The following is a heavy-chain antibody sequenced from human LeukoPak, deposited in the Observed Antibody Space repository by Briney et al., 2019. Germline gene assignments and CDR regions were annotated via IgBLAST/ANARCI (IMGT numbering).Heavy chain of an antibody. CDR2: IYHGGNT. D-gene: IGHD6-13*01. V-gene: IGHV4-4*02. CDR3: ARDREYSKSWSFDY. Sequence: SETLSHTCAVSGDCISSKNWWNWVRQPPGKGLEWFGEIYHGGNTNYNPSLKSRVTISVDKSKNQFSLILSSVTAADTAVYYCARDREYSKSWSFDYWGQGTLVTVSS. J-gene: IGHJ4*02. CDR1: GDCISSKNW.